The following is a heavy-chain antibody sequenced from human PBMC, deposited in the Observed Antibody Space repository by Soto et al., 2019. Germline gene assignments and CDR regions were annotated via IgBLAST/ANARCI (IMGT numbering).Heavy chain of an antibody. D-gene: IGHD6-13*01. CDR2: ISGSGNST. CDR3: AKDGGIAGAVEYFQH. Sequence: PGGSLRLSCAASGFTFSTYAMSWVRQAPGKGLEWVSGISGSGNSTYYADSVKGRFTISRDNSKNTLHLQMNSLRAEDTAVYYCAKDGGIAGAVEYFQHWGQGTLVTV. V-gene: IGHV3-23*01. J-gene: IGHJ1*01. CDR1: GFTFSTYA.